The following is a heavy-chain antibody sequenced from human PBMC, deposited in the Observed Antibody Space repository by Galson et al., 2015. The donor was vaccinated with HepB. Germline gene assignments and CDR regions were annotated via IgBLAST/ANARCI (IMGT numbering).Heavy chain of an antibody. CDR3: ARGGDIIDY. D-gene: IGHD3-10*01. CDR2: ISTYNGNT. CDR1: GYAFTSYG. J-gene: IGHJ4*02. Sequence: SGYAFTSYGLSWVRQAPGQGLEWMGWISTYNGNTNYAQNLQGRVTMTRDTSTSTAYMELRSLTSDDTAVYYCARGGDIIDYWGQGTLVTVSS. V-gene: IGHV1-18*01.